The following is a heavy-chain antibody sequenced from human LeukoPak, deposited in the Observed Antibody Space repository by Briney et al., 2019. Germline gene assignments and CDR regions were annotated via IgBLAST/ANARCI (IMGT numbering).Heavy chain of an antibody. CDR1: GYTFTSYG. Sequence: GASVKVSCKASGYTFTSYGISWVRQAPGQGLEWMGWISAYNGNTNYAQKLQGRVTMTTDTSTSTAYMELRSLRSDDTAVYYCARPLARFSFFPAFDIWGQGTMVTVSS. CDR3: ARPLARFSFFPAFDI. V-gene: IGHV1-18*01. J-gene: IGHJ3*02. CDR2: ISAYNGNT. D-gene: IGHD3-16*02.